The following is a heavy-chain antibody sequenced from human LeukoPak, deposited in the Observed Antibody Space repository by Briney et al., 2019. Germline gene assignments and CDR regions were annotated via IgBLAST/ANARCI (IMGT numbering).Heavy chain of an antibody. D-gene: IGHD3-22*01. V-gene: IGHV4-39*07. Sequence: SETLSLTCTVSGGSISSSSYYWSWIRQPPGKGLEWIGEINHSGSTNYNPSLKSRVTISVDTSKNQFSLKLSSVTAADTAVYYCARRLPITMIVDYWGQGTLVTVSS. J-gene: IGHJ4*02. CDR3: ARRLPITMIVDY. CDR1: GGSISSSSYY. CDR2: INHSGST.